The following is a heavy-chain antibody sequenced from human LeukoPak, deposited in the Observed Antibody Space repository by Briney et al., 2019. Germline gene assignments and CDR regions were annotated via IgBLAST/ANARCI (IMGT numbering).Heavy chain of an antibody. D-gene: IGHD2-2*01. Sequence: GGSLRLSCAASGFTFINAWMSWVRQAPGKGLEWVGRIKSKTDGGTTDYAAPVKGRFTISRDDSKNTLYLQMNSLKTEDTAVYYCTTDSHYCSSTSCYAGEDAFDIWGQGTMVTVSS. J-gene: IGHJ3*02. V-gene: IGHV3-15*01. CDR2: IKSKTDGGTT. CDR1: GFTFINAW. CDR3: TTDSHYCSSTSCYAGEDAFDI.